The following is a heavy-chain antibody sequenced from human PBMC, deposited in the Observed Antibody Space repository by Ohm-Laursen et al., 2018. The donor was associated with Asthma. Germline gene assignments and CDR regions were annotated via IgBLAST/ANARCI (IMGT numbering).Heavy chain of an antibody. CDR2: ISSSSSYI. V-gene: IGHV3-21*04. J-gene: IGHJ6*02. CDR3: ARVDEYSYGMDV. Sequence: SLRLSCSASGFSFSIYGIHWVRQAPGKGLEWVSSISSSSSYIYYVDSVKGRFTISRDDAKNSLYLQMNSLRSEDTAVYYCARVDEYSYGMDVWGPGTTVTVSS. CDR1: GFSFSIYG.